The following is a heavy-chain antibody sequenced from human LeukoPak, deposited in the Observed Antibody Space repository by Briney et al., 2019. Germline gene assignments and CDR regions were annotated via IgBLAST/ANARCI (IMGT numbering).Heavy chain of an antibody. V-gene: IGHV3-23*01. D-gene: IGHD2-15*01. CDR1: GFTFSNAW. Sequence: GGSLRLSCAASGFTFSNAWMSWVRQAPGKGLEWVSAISASGGNTYYADSVKGRFTISRDNSKNTLYLQMNSLRGEDTAVYYCAKDWGAYCSGGSCYGDFDYWGQGTLVTVSS. CDR2: ISASGGNT. J-gene: IGHJ4*02. CDR3: AKDWGAYCSGGSCYGDFDY.